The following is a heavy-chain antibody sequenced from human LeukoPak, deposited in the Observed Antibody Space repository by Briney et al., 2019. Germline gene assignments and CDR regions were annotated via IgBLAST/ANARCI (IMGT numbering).Heavy chain of an antibody. CDR2: ISGSGRGT. Sequence: GGSLRLSCATSGFTFSSYAMSWVRQAPGKGLEWVSVISGSGRGTYYADSVKGRFTISRDNSENTLYLQTNSLRAEDTAVYYCARGVNDYGERQYYFDYWGQGTLVTVSS. CDR3: ARGVNDYGERQYYFDY. D-gene: IGHD4-17*01. V-gene: IGHV3-23*01. CDR1: GFTFSSYA. J-gene: IGHJ4*02.